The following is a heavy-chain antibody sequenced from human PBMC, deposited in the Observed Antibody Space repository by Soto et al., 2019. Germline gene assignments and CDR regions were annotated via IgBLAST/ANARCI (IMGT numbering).Heavy chain of an antibody. CDR3: ARSRYYYDSSGYYYNWFDP. Sequence: PGGSLRLSCAASGFTFSSYAMSWVRQAPGKGLEWVSAISGSGGSTYYADSVKGRFTISRDNSKNTLYLQMNSLRDEDTAVYYCARSRYYYDSSGYYYNWFDPWGQGTLVTVSS. D-gene: IGHD3-22*01. J-gene: IGHJ5*02. CDR1: GFTFSSYA. V-gene: IGHV3-23*01. CDR2: ISGSGGST.